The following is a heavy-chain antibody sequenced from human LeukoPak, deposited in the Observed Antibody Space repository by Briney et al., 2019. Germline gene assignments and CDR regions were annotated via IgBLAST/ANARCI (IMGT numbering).Heavy chain of an antibody. J-gene: IGHJ3*02. D-gene: IGHD6-13*01. CDR1: GFTFSSYA. CDR3: AKDRIVSSSWYSFDI. CDR2: ISGGGGST. Sequence: PGGSLRLSCAASGFTFSSYAMTWVRQAPGKGLEWVSAISGGGGSTYYADSVKGRFTISRDNSKNTLYLQMNSLRAEDTAVYYCAKDRIVSSSWYSFDIWGQGTMVTVSS. V-gene: IGHV3-23*01.